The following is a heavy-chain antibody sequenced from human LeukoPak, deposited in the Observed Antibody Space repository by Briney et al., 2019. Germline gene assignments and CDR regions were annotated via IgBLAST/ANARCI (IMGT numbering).Heavy chain of an antibody. CDR2: IYYSGST. Sequence: SETLSLTCTVSGGSISSSSYYWGWIRQPPGKGLEWIGSIYYSGSTYYNPSLKSRVTISVDTSMNQFSLKLSSVTAADTAVYYCARITYYDFWSGYYTLNDAFDIWGQGTMVTVSS. CDR1: GGSISSSSYY. J-gene: IGHJ3*02. V-gene: IGHV4-39*01. CDR3: ARITYYDFWSGYYTLNDAFDI. D-gene: IGHD3-3*01.